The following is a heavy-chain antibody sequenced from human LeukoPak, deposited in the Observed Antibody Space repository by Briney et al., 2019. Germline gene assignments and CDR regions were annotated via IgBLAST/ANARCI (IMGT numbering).Heavy chain of an antibody. CDR3: ARHREMSTTNDINF. D-gene: IGHD5-24*01. CDR2: IYYSGST. Sequence: ASETLSLTCTVSGGSISTYYWSWIRQPPGKGLEWIGYIYYSGSTNYNPSLKSRATISVDTSKNQFSLKLSSVTAADTAVYYCARHREMSTTNDINFWGQGTLVTVSS. V-gene: IGHV4-59*08. J-gene: IGHJ4*02. CDR1: GGSISTYY.